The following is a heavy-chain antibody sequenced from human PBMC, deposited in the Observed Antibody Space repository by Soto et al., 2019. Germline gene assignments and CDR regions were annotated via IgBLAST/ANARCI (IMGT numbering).Heavy chain of an antibody. D-gene: IGHD6-19*01. J-gene: IGHJ4*02. CDR1: GSTFGSYA. V-gene: IGHV3-30-3*01. Sequence: QVQLVESGGGVVQPGRSLRLACAASGSTFGSYAMHWVRQAPAKGLEWVAVISYDGSNKYYADSVKGRFTISRDNSKNTLYLQMNSLRTEDTAVYYCVRQMGSDWYPPDYWGQGTLVTVSS. CDR3: VRQMGSDWYPPDY. CDR2: ISYDGSNK.